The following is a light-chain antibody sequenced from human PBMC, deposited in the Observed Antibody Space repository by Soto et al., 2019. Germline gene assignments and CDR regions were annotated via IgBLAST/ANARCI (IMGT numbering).Light chain of an antibody. CDR3: QQYNDYSPLT. V-gene: IGKV1-5*03. J-gene: IGKJ4*01. CDR1: QSINSW. CDR2: KAS. Sequence: DIQMAQSPSTLSASVGDRVTITCRASQSINSWLAWYQQKPGKAPNLLIYKASSLESGVPSRFSGSGSGTEFTLTISSLQPDDFATYYCQQYNDYSPLTFGGGTQVEIK.